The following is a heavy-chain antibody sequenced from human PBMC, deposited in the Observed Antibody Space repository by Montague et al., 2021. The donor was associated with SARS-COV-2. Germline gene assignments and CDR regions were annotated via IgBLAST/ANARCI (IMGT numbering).Heavy chain of an antibody. Sequence: SRRLSLSASGFTFGSYAMTWVRQAPGKGLEWVSGISGDGDNAHYADSVKGRFTISRDNSKNTLYLQMINLRAEDTAVYFCAKPFPPAYPYQYYGMDVWGQGTSLSVSS. CDR1: GFTFGSYA. J-gene: IGHJ6*02. D-gene: IGHD3-16*01. V-gene: IGHV3-23*01. CDR2: ISGDGDNA. CDR3: AKPFPPAYPYQYYGMDV.